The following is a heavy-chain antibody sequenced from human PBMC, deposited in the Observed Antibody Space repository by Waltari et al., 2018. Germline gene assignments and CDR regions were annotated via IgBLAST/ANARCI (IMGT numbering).Heavy chain of an antibody. CDR1: GVSISSYY. J-gene: IGHJ4*02. CDR2: IYSSGSS. Sequence: QVQLQESGTGLVKSSETLSLTCSVSGVSISSYYWGGVRQPAGKGLEWIGRIYSSGSSDYNPSLKSRVTMSVDTSKNHFSLKLTSVTAADTAVYYCARVGSGWYGGEFDYWGQGALVTVSS. CDR3: ARVGSGWYGGEFDY. V-gene: IGHV4-4*07. D-gene: IGHD6-19*01.